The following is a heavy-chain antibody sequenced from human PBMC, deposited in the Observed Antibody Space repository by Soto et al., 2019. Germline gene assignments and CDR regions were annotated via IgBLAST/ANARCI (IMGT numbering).Heavy chain of an antibody. V-gene: IGHV3-64D*06. CDR3: VKDGAVTFSGWFFDY. CDR1: GVPFSRFA. Sequence: GGSLRLSCSASGVPFSRFAIHWVRQAPGKGLVYVSGISFNGGDTYHADSVKGRFSISRDNSKNTVYLQMSSLRAEDTAVYYCVKDGAVTFSGWFFDYWGQGTPVTVSS. J-gene: IGHJ4*02. CDR2: ISFNGGDT. D-gene: IGHD4-4*01.